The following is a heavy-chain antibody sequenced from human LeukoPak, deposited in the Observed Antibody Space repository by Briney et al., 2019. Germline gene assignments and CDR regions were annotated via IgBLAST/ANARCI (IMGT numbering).Heavy chain of an antibody. CDR1: GFTFSSYE. Sequence: GGSLRLSCAASGFTFSSYEMNWVRQAPGKSLEWVSSITSDSRYKYYVDSVRGRFTISRDNAKSSLYLQMNSLRAEDTALYYCARAYGKWNDVYFYAFDLWGQGTMVTVSS. J-gene: IGHJ3*01. CDR3: ARAYGKWNDVYFYAFDL. D-gene: IGHD1-20*01. V-gene: IGHV3-21*04. CDR2: ITSDSRYK.